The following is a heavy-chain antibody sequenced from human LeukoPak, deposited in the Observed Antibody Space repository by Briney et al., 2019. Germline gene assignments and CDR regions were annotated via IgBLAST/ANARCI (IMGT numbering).Heavy chain of an antibody. CDR3: AREGEAGAFDI. V-gene: IGHV3-21*01. D-gene: IGHD3-10*01. CDR2: ISSSSSYI. CDR1: GFTFSSYS. Sequence: PGGSLRLSCAASGFTFSSYSMNWVRQAPGKGLEWVSSISSSSSYIYYADSVKGRFTISRDNAKNSLYLQMSSLRAEDTAVYYCAREGEAGAFDIWGQGTMVTVSS. J-gene: IGHJ3*02.